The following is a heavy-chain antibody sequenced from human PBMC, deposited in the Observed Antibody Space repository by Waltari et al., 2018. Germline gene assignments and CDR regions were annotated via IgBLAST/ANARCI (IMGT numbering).Heavy chain of an antibody. CDR3: AKDADLDDYGLFDS. CDR1: GFTFEDYA. V-gene: IGHV3-23*01. Sequence: VKLLESGGGFAQPGESLRVSCAASGFTFEDYAMSWVREIRGKGLEWGAAISGGGDSTNYADSVKGRFSISRDNSENTVTLEMSDMRSEDTATYFCAKDADLDDYGLFDSWGQGVLVIVSS. CDR2: ISGGGDST. J-gene: IGHJ4*02. D-gene: IGHD3-16*01.